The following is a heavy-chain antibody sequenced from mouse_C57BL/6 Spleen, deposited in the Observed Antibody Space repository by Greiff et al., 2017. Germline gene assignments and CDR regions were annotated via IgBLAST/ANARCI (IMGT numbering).Heavy chain of an antibody. D-gene: IGHD1-1*01. J-gene: IGHJ2*01. V-gene: IGHV1-64*01. CDR3: SSPVVAKEAYDFDY. Sequence: QVQLQQPGAELVKPGASVKLSCKASGYTFTSYWMHWVKQRPGQGLEWIGMIHPNSGSTNSNEKFKSKAQLPVDKSSSTAYMQLSSLTSGGSAVYDVSSPVVAKEAYDFDYWGQGTTLTVSS. CDR2: IHPNSGST. CDR1: GYTFTSYW.